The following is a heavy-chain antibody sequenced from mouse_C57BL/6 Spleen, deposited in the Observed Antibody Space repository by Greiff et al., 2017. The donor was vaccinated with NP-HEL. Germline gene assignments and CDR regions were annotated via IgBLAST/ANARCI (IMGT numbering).Heavy chain of an antibody. CDR1: GYTFTSYW. V-gene: IGHV1-69*01. CDR2: IDPSDSYT. J-gene: IGHJ2*01. CDR3: ARENDY. Sequence: QVQLKQPGAELVMPGASVKLSCKASGYTFTSYWMHWVKQRPGQGLEWIGEIDPSDSYTNYNQKFKGKSTLTVDKSSSTAYMQLSSLTSEDSAVYYCARENDYWGQGTTLTVSS.